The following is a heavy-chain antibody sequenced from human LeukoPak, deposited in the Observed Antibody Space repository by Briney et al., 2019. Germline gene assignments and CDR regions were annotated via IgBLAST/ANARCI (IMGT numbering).Heavy chain of an antibody. V-gene: IGHV3-9*01. Sequence: GGSLRLSRAAPGFTFDDYAMHWVRQAPGKGLEWVSGISWNSGSIGYADSVKGRFTISRDNAKNSLYLQMNSLRAEDTALYYCAKDIYGDYYYGMDVWGQGTTVTVSS. CDR2: ISWNSGSI. D-gene: IGHD4-17*01. CDR3: AKDIYGDYYYGMDV. J-gene: IGHJ6*02. CDR1: GFTFDDYA.